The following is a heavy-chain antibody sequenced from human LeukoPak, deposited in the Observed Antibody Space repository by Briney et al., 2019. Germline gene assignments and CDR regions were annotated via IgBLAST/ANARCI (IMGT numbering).Heavy chain of an antibody. J-gene: IGHJ5*02. CDR1: GYTFTSYA. Sequence: ASVKVSCKASGYTFTSYAMHWVRQAPGQRLEWMGWINAGNGNTKYSQRFQGRVTITRDTSASTAYMELSSLRSEDTAVYYCARDLAVACTNVDWFDPWGQGTLVTISS. V-gene: IGHV1-3*01. CDR2: INAGNGNT. D-gene: IGHD6-19*01. CDR3: ARDLAVACTNVDWFDP.